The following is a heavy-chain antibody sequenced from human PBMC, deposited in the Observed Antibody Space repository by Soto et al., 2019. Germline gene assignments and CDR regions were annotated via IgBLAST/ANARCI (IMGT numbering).Heavy chain of an antibody. CDR1: GGSFSGYY. CDR2: INHSRST. J-gene: IGHJ4*02. V-gene: IGHV4-34*01. CDR3: ARGWGRIFDY. Sequence: QVQLQQWGAGLLKPSETLSLPCAVYGGSFSGYYWSWIRQPPGKGLEWIGEINHSRSTNYNPSLKSRVTISVDTSKNQFSLKLSSVTDADTAVYYCARGWGRIFDYWGQGTLVTVSS. D-gene: IGHD7-27*01.